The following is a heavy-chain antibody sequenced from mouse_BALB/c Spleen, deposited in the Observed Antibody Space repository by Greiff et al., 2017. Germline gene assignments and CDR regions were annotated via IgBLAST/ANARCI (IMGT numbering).Heavy chain of an antibody. CDR3: ARESLIYYDYLDY. J-gene: IGHJ2*01. CDR2: ISYDGSN. D-gene: IGHD2-4*01. Sequence: QLQQSGPGLVKPSQSLSLTCSVTGYSITSGYYWNWIRQFPGNKLEWMGYISYDGSNNYNPSLKNRISITRDTSKNQFFLKLNSVTTEDTATYYCARESLIYYDYLDYWGQGTTLTVSS. V-gene: IGHV3-6*02. CDR1: GYSITSGYY.